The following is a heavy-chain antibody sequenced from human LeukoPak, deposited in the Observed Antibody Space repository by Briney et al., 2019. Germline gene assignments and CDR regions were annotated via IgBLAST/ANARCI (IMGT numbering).Heavy chain of an antibody. CDR2: ISYDGSNK. CDR1: GFTFSSYA. Sequence: GGSLRLSCAASGFTFSSYAMHWVRQAPGKGLEWVAVISYDGSNKYYAESVKGRFTISRDNSKNTLYLQMNSLRAEETAVYYCARARGYSYGRHDAFDIWGQGTMVTVSS. D-gene: IGHD5-18*01. CDR3: ARARGYSYGRHDAFDI. J-gene: IGHJ3*02. V-gene: IGHV3-30-3*01.